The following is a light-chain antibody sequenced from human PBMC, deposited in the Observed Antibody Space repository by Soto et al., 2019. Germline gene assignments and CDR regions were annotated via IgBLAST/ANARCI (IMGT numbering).Light chain of an antibody. J-gene: IGKJ1*01. CDR1: QSISDT. CDR2: GAS. V-gene: IGKV3-15*01. Sequence: EIVMTQSPAPLSVSPGGRATLSCRASQSISDTLAWYQQKPGQAPRLLIHGASTRATGFPARFSGSGSGTDFTLTISSLQSEDFAVYYCQQYNNWPWTFGQGTKVDIK. CDR3: QQYNNWPWT.